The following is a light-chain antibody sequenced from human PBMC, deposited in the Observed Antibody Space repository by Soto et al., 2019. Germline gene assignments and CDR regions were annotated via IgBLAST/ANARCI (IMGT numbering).Light chain of an antibody. J-gene: IGLJ1*01. CDR1: KLGDKY. V-gene: IGLV3-1*01. CDR3: QAWDSSTHDV. CDR2: QDS. Sequence: SSELTQPPSVSVSPGQTASITCSGAKLGDKYACWYQQKPGQSPVLVIYQDSKRPSGIPERFSGSNSGNTATLTISGTQAMDEADYYCQAWDSSTHDVFGTGTKLTVL.